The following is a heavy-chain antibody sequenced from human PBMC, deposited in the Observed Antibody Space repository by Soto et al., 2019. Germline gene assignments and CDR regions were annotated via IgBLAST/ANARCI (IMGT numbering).Heavy chain of an antibody. CDR2: IVPIYRTA. J-gene: IGHJ1*01. Sequence: QVQLVQSGAEVKKPGSSVKVSCKASGGTFSSYRINWVRQAPGQGLEWVGGIVPIYRTADYAQKVQGRVTITADGSARTAYMDLRRLKSQDTAVYFFVRGCGAKLSSSWGQGTLVSGSS. V-gene: IGHV1-69*01. CDR3: VRGCGAKLSSS. D-gene: IGHD6-13*01. CDR1: GGTFSSYR.